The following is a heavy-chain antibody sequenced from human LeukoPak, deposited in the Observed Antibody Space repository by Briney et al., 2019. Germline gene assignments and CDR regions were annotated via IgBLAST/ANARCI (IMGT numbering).Heavy chain of an antibody. D-gene: IGHD4-11*01. Sequence: TSSETLSLTCTVSGDSISGYYWTWIRQPPGKGLEWIGYIYYSGSTNYNPSLKSRLTISVDTSKNQFSLKLSSVTAADTAVYYCARLRGNYFPDYWGQGFLVTVSS. V-gene: IGHV4-59*01. J-gene: IGHJ4*02. CDR3: ARLRGNYFPDY. CDR2: IYYSGST. CDR1: GDSISGYY.